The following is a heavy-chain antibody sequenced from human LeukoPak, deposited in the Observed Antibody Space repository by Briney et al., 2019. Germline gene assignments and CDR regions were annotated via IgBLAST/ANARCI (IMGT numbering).Heavy chain of an antibody. D-gene: IGHD3-10*01. CDR3: AKDRDGFGMDV. Sequence: SGGSLRLSCAASGFTFSSYGMHWVRQAPGKGLEWVAVISYDGSNKYYADSVKGRFTISRDNSKNTLYLQMNSLRAEDTAVYYCAKDRDGFGMDVWGQGTTVTVSS. J-gene: IGHJ6*02. V-gene: IGHV3-30*18. CDR2: ISYDGSNK. CDR1: GFTFSSYG.